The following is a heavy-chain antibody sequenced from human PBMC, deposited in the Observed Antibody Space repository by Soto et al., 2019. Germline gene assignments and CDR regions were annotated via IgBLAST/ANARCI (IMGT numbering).Heavy chain of an antibody. Sequence: SETLSLTCAVYGGSFSGYYWSWIRQPPGKGLEWIGEINHSGSTNYNPSLKSRVTISVDTSKNQFSLKLSSVTAADTAVYYCARGPHEPYYYDSSGYYAPYYFDYWGQGTLVTVSS. V-gene: IGHV4-34*01. CDR3: ARGPHEPYYYDSSGYYAPYYFDY. J-gene: IGHJ4*02. D-gene: IGHD3-22*01. CDR1: GGSFSGYY. CDR2: INHSGST.